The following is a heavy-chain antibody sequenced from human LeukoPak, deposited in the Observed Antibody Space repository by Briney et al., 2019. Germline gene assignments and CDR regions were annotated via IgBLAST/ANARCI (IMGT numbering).Heavy chain of an antibody. V-gene: IGHV3-30-3*01. J-gene: IGHJ4*02. CDR2: ISYDGSNK. Sequence: GGSLRLSCAASGFTFSSYAMHWVRQAPGKGLEWVAVISYDGSNKYYADSVKGRFTISRDNSKNTLYLQMNSLRAGDTAVYYCAGPSDHCSGGSCYDDWGQGTLVAVSS. CDR3: AGPSDHCSGGSCYDD. D-gene: IGHD2-15*01. CDR1: GFTFSSYA.